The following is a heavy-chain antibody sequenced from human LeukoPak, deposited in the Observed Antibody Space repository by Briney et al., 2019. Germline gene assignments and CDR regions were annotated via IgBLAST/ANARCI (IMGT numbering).Heavy chain of an antibody. J-gene: IGHJ6*03. CDR2: INHSGST. Sequence: SETLSLTCAVYGGSFSGYYWSWIRQPPGKGLEWIGEINHSGSTNYNPSLKSRVTISVDTSKNQFSLKLSSVTAADTAVYYCASTAAPELYYYYYYMDVWGKGTTVTVSS. CDR1: GGSFSGYY. V-gene: IGHV4-34*01. CDR3: ASTAAPELYYYYYYMDV. D-gene: IGHD2-15*01.